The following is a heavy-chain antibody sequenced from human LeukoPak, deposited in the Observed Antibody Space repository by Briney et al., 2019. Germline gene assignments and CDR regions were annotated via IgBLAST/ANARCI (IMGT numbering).Heavy chain of an antibody. D-gene: IGHD2-2*02. Sequence: SETLSLTCTVSGGSISSYYWSCIRQPPGKGLEWIGEINHSGSTNYNPSLKSRVTISVDTSKNQFSLKLSSVTAADTAVYYCARGGNTVRYFDFWGRGTLVTVSS. CDR1: GGSISSYY. V-gene: IGHV4-34*01. J-gene: IGHJ2*01. CDR3: ARGGNTVRYFDF. CDR2: INHSGST.